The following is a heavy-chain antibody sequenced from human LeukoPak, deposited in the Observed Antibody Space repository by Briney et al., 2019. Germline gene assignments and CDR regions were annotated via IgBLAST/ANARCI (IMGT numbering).Heavy chain of an antibody. CDR2: IIPILGIA. J-gene: IGHJ4*02. V-gene: IGHV1-69*04. CDR3: ARATPSFDY. CDR1: GGTFSSYA. Sequence: AASVKVSCKASGGTFSSYAISWVRQAPGQGLEWMGRIIPILGIANYAQKFQGRVTITADKSTSTAYMELSGLRSEDTAVYYCARATPSFDYWGQGTLVTVSS.